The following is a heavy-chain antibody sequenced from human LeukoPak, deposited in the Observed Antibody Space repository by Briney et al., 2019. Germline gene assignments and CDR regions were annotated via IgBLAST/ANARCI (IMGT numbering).Heavy chain of an antibody. V-gene: IGHV3-7*01. CDR1: GFTFSSYW. J-gene: IGHJ6*03. CDR3: ARKSGSTIFGVVNYMDV. D-gene: IGHD3-3*01. Sequence: GGSLRLSCAASGFTFSSYWMSWVRQAPGKGLEWVANIKQDGSEKYYVDSVKGRFTISRDNAKNSLYLQMNSLRAEDTAVYYCARKSGSTIFGVVNYMDVWGKGTTVTVSS. CDR2: IKQDGSEK.